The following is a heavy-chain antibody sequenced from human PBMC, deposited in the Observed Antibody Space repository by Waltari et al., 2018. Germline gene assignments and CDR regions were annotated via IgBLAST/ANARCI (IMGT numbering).Heavy chain of an antibody. Sequence: QLQLQESGPGLVKPSETLSLTCTVSGGSISSSSYYWGWIRQPPGKGLEWIGSIYYSGSTYYNPSLKIRVTISVDTSKNQFSLKLSSVTAADTAVYYCARVPARQQPGTFDYWGQGTLVTVSS. D-gene: IGHD6-13*01. CDR1: GGSISSSSYY. V-gene: IGHV4-39*07. CDR2: IYYSGST. CDR3: ARVPARQQPGTFDY. J-gene: IGHJ4*02.